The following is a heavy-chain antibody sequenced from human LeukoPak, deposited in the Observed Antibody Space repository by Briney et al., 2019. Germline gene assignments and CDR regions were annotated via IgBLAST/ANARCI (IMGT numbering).Heavy chain of an antibody. CDR3: ARVDRYYFYLDV. J-gene: IGHJ6*03. CDR1: GGTSSTYT. V-gene: IGHV1-69*05. Sequence: ASVTVSCKASGGTSSTYTITWVRQAPGQGLEWMGGIIPIFRTPNYAQKFQGRVTITTDESTSTAYMELSSLKSEDTAIYYCARVDRYYFYLDVWRKGTTVTVSS. CDR2: IIPIFRTP.